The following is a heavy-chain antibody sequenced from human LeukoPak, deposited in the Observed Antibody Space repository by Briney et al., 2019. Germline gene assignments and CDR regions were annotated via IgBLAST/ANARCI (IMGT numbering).Heavy chain of an antibody. J-gene: IGHJ4*02. CDR3: AKEGPDCGGDCYGVFDY. Sequence: GGSLSLSCAASGFTFSNYAVAWVRQAPGKGLEWDSVISGRGSTIYYADSVKGRFTISRDNSKNTLYLQMNGLRAEDTAVYYCAKEGPDCGGDCYGVFDYWGQGTLVTVSS. CDR2: ISGRGSTI. D-gene: IGHD2-21*02. V-gene: IGHV3-23*01. CDR1: GFTFSNYA.